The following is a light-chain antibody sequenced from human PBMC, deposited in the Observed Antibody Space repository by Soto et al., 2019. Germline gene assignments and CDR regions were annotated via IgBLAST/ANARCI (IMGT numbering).Light chain of an antibody. CDR1: QSVSSTY. CDR3: QQYGGSPPIT. V-gene: IGKV3-20*01. Sequence: VLTQSPGTLSLSPGERATLSCRASQSVSSTYLAWYQHKPGQAPRLLIYGPSTWATGIPDRFSGSGSGTDFTLTISRLEPEDFAVYYCQQYGGSPPITFGQGTRLEIK. J-gene: IGKJ5*01. CDR2: GPS.